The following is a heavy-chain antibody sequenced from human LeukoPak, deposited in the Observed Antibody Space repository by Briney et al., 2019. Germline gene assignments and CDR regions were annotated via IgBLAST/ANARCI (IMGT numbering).Heavy chain of an antibody. J-gene: IGHJ4*02. CDR1: GFTFSSYG. CDR2: ISYGGSNK. Sequence: GRSLRLSCAASGFTFSSYGMHWVRQAPGKGLGGVAVISYGGSNKYYADSVKGRFTISRDKSKNTLYLQMNSLRAEDTAVYYCAKDFGSGGFDYWGQGTLVTVSS. D-gene: IGHD6-19*01. V-gene: IGHV3-30*18. CDR3: AKDFGSGGFDY.